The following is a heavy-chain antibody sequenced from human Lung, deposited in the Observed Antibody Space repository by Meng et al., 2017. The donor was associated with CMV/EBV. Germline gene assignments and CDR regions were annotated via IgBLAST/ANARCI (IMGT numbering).Heavy chain of an antibody. V-gene: IGHV3-30*04. D-gene: IGHD3-10*01. J-gene: IGHJ5*02. CDR3: ARDRGDRRGSYVRNWFDP. CDR2: ISYDGSKN. CDR1: TFGSYG. Sequence: TFGSYGFTCVRQAPGKGLEWVAGISYDGSKNFYADSVKGRFIISRDNSNSKLFLQMNNLRSEDTAMYYCARDRGDRRGSYVRNWFDPWGQGTLVTVSS.